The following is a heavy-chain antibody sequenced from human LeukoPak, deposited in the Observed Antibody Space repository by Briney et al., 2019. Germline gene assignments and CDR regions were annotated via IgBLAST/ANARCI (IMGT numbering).Heavy chain of an antibody. CDR2: IRSKANNYAT. D-gene: IGHD1-26*01. J-gene: IGHJ4*02. CDR1: GFTFSDSP. V-gene: IGHV3-73*01. CDR3: ATPSLVSGGYRLFLNY. Sequence: PGGSLRLSCAASGFTFSDSPMHWVRQASGKGLEWVGRIRSKANNYATAYAASVKGRFTISRDDSKNTAYLQVNSLITEDTAVYYCATPSLVSGGYRLFLNYWGQGTLVTVSS.